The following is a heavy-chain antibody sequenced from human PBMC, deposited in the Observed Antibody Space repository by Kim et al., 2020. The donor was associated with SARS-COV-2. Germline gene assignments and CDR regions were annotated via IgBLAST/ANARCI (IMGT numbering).Heavy chain of an antibody. CDR3: ARPLSGTNCYDY. CDR1: GFTFSTYW. Sequence: GGSLRLSCAASGFTFSTYWMNWVRQVPGNGLVWLSRINGDGSDTTYADSVKGRFTISRDNAKNMLYLQLNSLRAEDTALYYCARPLSGTNCYDYWGQGTL. J-gene: IGHJ4*02. D-gene: IGHD2-8*01. CDR2: INGDGSDT. V-gene: IGHV3-74*01.